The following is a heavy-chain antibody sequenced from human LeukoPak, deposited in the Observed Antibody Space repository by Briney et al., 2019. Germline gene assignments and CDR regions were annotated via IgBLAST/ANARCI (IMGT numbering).Heavy chain of an antibody. V-gene: IGHV3-20*04. D-gene: IGHD3-3*01. CDR3: ARTSLNYDFWSGYPYYFDY. CDR1: GFTFDDYG. CDR2: INWNGGST. Sequence: PGGSLRLSCAASGFTFDDYGMSWVRQAPGKGLEWVSGINWNGGSTGYADSVKGRFTISRDNAKNSLYLQMNSLRAEDTALYYCARTSLNYDFWSGYPYYFDYWGQGTLVTVSS. J-gene: IGHJ4*02.